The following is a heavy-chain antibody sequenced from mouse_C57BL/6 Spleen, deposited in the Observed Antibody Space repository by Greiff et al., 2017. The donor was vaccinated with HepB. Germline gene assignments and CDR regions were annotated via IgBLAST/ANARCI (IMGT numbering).Heavy chain of an antibody. CDR3: VRLYYGSSYLYWYFDV. CDR2: IRSKSNNYAT. Sequence: GGGLVQPKGSLKLSCAASGFSFNTYAMNWVRQAPGKGLEWVARIRSKSNNYATYYADSVKDRFTISRDDSESMLYLQMNNLKTEDTAMYYCVRLYYGSSYLYWYFDVWGTGTTVTVSS. J-gene: IGHJ1*03. CDR1: GFSFNTYA. D-gene: IGHD1-1*01. V-gene: IGHV10-1*01.